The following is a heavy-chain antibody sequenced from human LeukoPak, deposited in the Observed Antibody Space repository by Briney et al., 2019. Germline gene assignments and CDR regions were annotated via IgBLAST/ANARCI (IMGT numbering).Heavy chain of an antibody. Sequence: GGSLRLSCAASGFTFSSYAMSWVRQAPGKGLEWVANIKQDGSEKYYVDSVKGRFTISRDNAKNSLYLQMNSLRAEDTAVYYCAKTSAGIRGGYFDYWGQGTLVTVSS. V-gene: IGHV3-7*03. D-gene: IGHD3-10*01. CDR2: IKQDGSEK. CDR3: AKTSAGIRGGYFDY. CDR1: GFTFSSYA. J-gene: IGHJ4*02.